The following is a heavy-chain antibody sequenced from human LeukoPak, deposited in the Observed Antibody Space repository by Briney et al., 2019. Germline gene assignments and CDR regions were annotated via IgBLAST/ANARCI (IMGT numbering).Heavy chain of an antibody. CDR1: GFTFSSYA. J-gene: IGHJ3*02. V-gene: IGHV3-23*01. D-gene: IGHD3-22*01. CDR3: AKDLFVAPKDDSSGYYYPDAFDI. CDR2: ISGSGGST. Sequence: PGGSLRLSCAASGFTFSSYAMSWVRQAPGKGLEWVSAISGSGGSTYYADSVKGRFTISRDNSKNTLYLQMNSLRAEDTAVYYCAKDLFVAPKDDSSGYYYPDAFDIWGQGTMVTVSS.